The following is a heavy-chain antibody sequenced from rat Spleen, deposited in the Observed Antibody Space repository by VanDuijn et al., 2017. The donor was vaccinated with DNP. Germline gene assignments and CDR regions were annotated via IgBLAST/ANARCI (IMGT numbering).Heavy chain of an antibody. CDR2: ISYSGNT. CDR1: GYSITSNY. J-gene: IGHJ4*01. CDR3: ARWPGYNPPYTMDA. V-gene: IGHV3-1*01. D-gene: IGHD1-4*01. Sequence: EVQLQESGPGLLRLSPSLSLTCSVTGYSITSNYWGWIRKFPGNKMEWIGHISYSGNTNYNPSLKRRISLTRDTSKNQLFLQVKSVTTEDTATYYCARWPGYNPPYTMDAWGQGTSVTVSS.